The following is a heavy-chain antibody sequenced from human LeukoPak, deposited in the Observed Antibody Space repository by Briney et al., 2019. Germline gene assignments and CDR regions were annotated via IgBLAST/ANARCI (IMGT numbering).Heavy chain of an antibody. CDR2: IIPIFGSA. V-gene: IGHV1-69*13. Sequence: GASVKVSCKASGGTFSSSAISWVRQAPGRGREWMGGIIPIFGSANYAQNFQGRVTITADESTSTAYMELSSLRSEDTAVYYCASVTTVTTKGHGAFDIWGLGTMVTVSS. CDR3: ASVTTVTTKGHGAFDI. CDR1: GGTFSSSA. D-gene: IGHD4-17*01. J-gene: IGHJ3*02.